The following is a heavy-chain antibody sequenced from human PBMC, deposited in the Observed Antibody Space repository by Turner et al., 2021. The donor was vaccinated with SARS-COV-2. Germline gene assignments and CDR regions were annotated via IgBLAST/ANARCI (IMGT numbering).Heavy chain of an antibody. Sequence: QVQLQQWGAGVLKPSGTRSLTCAVYGGSFSGYYWTWIRQPAGKGLEWIGEINHSGSTNYNPSLKSRVTISVDTSKNQFSLKLSSVTAADTAVYYCARGATLQYYFDYWGQGTLVTVSS. CDR3: ARGATLQYYFDY. CDR2: INHSGST. D-gene: IGHD4-4*01. CDR1: GGSFSGYY. V-gene: IGHV4-34*01. J-gene: IGHJ4*02.